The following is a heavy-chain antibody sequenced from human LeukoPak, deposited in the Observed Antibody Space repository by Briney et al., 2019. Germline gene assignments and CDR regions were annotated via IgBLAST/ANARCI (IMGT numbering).Heavy chain of an antibody. J-gene: IGHJ3*02. CDR3: AMTGYSSSNDAFGI. CDR2: ISYDGSNK. Sequence: GRSLRLSCAASGFTFSSYAMHWVRQAPGKGLEWVAVISYDGSNKYYADSVKGRFTISRDNSKNTLYLQMNSLRAEDTAVYYRAMTGYSSSNDAFGIWGQGTMVTVSS. D-gene: IGHD6-13*01. CDR1: GFTFSSYA. V-gene: IGHV3-30*04.